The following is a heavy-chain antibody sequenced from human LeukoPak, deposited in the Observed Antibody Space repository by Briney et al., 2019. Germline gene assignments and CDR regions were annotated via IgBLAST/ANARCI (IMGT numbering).Heavy chain of an antibody. J-gene: IGHJ3*02. CDR2: IYTSGST. D-gene: IGHD1-26*01. V-gene: IGHV4-61*02. CDR1: GDSISSGNHY. CDR3: ARQWELLEGGDAFDI. Sequence: SETLSLTCTVSGDSISSGNHYWSWIRQPARKGLEWIGRIYTSGSTNYNPSLKSRVTISVDMSKNQFSLKLSSVTAADTAVYYCARQWELLEGGDAFDIWGQGTMVTVSS.